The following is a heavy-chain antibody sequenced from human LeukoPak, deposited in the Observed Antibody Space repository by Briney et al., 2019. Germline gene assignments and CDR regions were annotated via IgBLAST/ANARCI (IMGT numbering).Heavy chain of an antibody. CDR3: ARDLYPTVRFLHYYYYMDV. Sequence: SETLSLTCTVSGYSISSGYYWGWIRQPPGKGLQWIGSIYHSGSTYYNPSLKSRVTISVDTSKNQFSLKLSSVTAADTAVYYCARDLYPTVRFLHYYYYMDVWGKGTTVTVSS. CDR2: IYHSGST. V-gene: IGHV4-38-2*02. D-gene: IGHD1-14*01. J-gene: IGHJ6*03. CDR1: GYSISSGYY.